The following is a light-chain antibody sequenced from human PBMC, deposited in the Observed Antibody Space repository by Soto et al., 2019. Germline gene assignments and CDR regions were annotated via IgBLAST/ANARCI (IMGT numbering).Light chain of an antibody. J-gene: IGLJ1*01. CDR2: TNN. CDR3: ATWDDSRKGV. V-gene: IGLV1-44*01. CDR1: SSNIESHT. Sequence: QLVLTQPPSASGTPGQRITISCSGSSSNIESHTVNWYQQVPGTAPKLLITTNNQRPSGVPDRFSGSKSGASASLAISGLQSEDEATYYCATWDDSRKGVFGTGTKVTVL.